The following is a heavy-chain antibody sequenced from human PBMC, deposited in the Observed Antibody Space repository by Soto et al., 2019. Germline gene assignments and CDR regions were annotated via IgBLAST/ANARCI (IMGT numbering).Heavy chain of an antibody. Sequence: QVRLVQSGAEVKKPGSSVKVSCKASGGTFSSYATSWVRQAPGQGLEWMGGIIPMFGTAHYAQKFQGRVTIAADESTSTAYMELSSLRSEDTAVYYCARELGAVAVAGSASAYRGQGSLVIVSS. CDR2: IIPMFGTA. D-gene: IGHD6-19*01. J-gene: IGHJ4*02. CDR1: GGTFSSYA. V-gene: IGHV1-69*12. CDR3: ARELGAVAVAGSASAY.